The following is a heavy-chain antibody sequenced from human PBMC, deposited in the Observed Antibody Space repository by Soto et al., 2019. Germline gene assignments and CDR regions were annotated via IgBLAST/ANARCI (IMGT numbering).Heavy chain of an antibody. CDR1: GFTFSNYG. CDR3: AKNRFSGGPGIDY. D-gene: IGHD6-19*01. Sequence: HPGGSLRLSCAASGFTFSNYGMGWVRQAPGKGLEWVSVVSENGGFTYNADSVKGRFTISRDNSRNTLYLQMNSLRAEDTAVYYCAKNRFSGGPGIDYWGQGTLVTVSS. CDR2: VSENGGFT. V-gene: IGHV3-23*01. J-gene: IGHJ4*02.